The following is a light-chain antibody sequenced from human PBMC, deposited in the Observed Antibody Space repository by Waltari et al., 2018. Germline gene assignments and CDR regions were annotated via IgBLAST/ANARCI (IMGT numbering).Light chain of an antibody. V-gene: IGKV3-20*01. Sequence: VLTQSPGTLSLSPGERATLSCRASQSLTKKYLAWYQQKPGQAPGLLIYGASSRAAGIPDRFSGSGSGTDFTLTISRLEPDDFGVYYCQQYGSSILYTFGQGTKLEIK. CDR3: QQYGSSILYT. CDR2: GAS. CDR1: QSLTKKY. J-gene: IGKJ2*01.